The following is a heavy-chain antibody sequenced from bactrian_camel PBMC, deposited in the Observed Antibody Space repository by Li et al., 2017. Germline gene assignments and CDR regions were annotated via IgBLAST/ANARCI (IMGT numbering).Heavy chain of an antibody. V-gene: IGHV3-2*01. CDR2: IDTYNNT. J-gene: IGHJ6*01. CDR1: GSSDSRFC. Sequence: HVQLVESGGGSVQSGGSLRLSCAASGSSDSRFCMGWFRQAPGKEREGVAIIDTYNNTRYADSVKGRFTISRDNAMSTVYLQMNSLKPEDTATYYCAAAPAPIWGNKLQAHDFGYWGQGTQVTVS. D-gene: IGHD5*01. CDR3: AAAPAPIWGNKLQAHDFGY.